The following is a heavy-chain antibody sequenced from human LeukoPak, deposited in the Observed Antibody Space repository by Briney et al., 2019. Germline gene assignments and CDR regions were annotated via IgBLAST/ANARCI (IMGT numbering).Heavy chain of an antibody. CDR1: GFSFSSYG. D-gene: IGHD2-15*01. CDR3: ARGKSGYCSGGSCRHYFDY. V-gene: IGHV3-30*02. CDR2: IRSDGSNK. Sequence: GGSLRLSCAGSGFSFSSYGMHWVRQAPGKGLEWMAFIRSDGSNKYYADSVEGRFTISRDNAKNSLYLQMNSLRAEDTAVYYCARGKSGYCSGGSCRHYFDYWGQGTLVTVSS. J-gene: IGHJ4*02.